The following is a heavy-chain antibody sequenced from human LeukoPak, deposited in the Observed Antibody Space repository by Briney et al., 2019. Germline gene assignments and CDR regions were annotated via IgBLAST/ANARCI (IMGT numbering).Heavy chain of an antibody. Sequence: GGSLRLSCAASGFTFSNYAMSWVRQAPGKGLEWVSVIYSGGSTYYADSVRGRFTISRDNSKNTLYLQMNSLRAEDTAVYYCARAMIVSTSVDWFDPWGQGTLVTVSS. V-gene: IGHV3-66*01. D-gene: IGHD3-22*01. CDR3: ARAMIVSTSVDWFDP. CDR2: IYSGGST. J-gene: IGHJ5*02. CDR1: GFTFSNYA.